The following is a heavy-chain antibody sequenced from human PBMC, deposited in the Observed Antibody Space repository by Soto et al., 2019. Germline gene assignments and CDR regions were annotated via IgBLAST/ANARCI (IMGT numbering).Heavy chain of an antibody. D-gene: IGHD3-10*01. CDR2: ISYDGSNK. CDR1: GFTFSSYA. V-gene: IGHV3-30-3*01. Sequence: QVQLVESGGGVVQPGRSLRLSCAASGFTFSSYAMHWVRQAPGKGLEWVAVISYDGSNKYYADSVKGRFTISRDNSKNTRYLQMNSLRAEDTAVYYCARDEWFGGDAFDIWGQGTMVTVSS. J-gene: IGHJ3*02. CDR3: ARDEWFGGDAFDI.